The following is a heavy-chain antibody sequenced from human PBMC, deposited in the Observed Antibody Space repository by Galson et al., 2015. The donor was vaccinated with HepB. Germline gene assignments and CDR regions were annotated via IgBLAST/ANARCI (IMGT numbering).Heavy chain of an antibody. CDR2: IYYSGST. D-gene: IGHD3-3*01. CDR1: GGSFSGYY. J-gene: IGHJ6*02. V-gene: IGHV4-30-4*01. CDR3: AGGLEWDYYYYYGMDV. Sequence: TLSLTCAVYGGSFSGYYWSWIRQPPGKGLEWIGYIYYSGSTYYNPSLKSRVTISVDTSKNQFSLKLSSVTAADTAVYYCAGGLEWDYYYYYGMDVWGQGTTVTVSS.